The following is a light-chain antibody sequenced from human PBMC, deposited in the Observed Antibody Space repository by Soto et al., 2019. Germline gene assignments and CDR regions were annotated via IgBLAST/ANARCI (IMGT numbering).Light chain of an antibody. CDR1: QSVLYSSNNKNY. CDR2: WAS. Sequence: DIVMTQSPDSLAVSLGERATINCKSSQSVLYSSNNKNYLAWYQQKPGQPPKLLIYWASTRESGVPDRFSGSGSGTDFTLTISSLQAEDVSVYYCQQDNTTRTFGQGTKVEI. J-gene: IGKJ1*01. V-gene: IGKV4-1*01. CDR3: QQDNTTRT.